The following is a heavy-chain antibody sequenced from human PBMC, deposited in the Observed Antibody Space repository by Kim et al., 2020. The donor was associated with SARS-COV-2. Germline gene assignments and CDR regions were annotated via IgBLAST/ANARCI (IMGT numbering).Heavy chain of an antibody. CDR1: GFTFSSYG. D-gene: IGHD3-10*01. J-gene: IGHJ6*02. CDR3: GRDLLLGVTSSGLDV. Sequence: GGSLRLSCAASGFTFSSYGMHWVRQAPGKGLEWVAVIWYDGSNKYDADAVGGRFTISRDNSKTTLYLKMNSLRAEETALYYFGRDLLLGVTSSGLDVWG. CDR2: IWYDGSNK. V-gene: IGHV3-33*01.